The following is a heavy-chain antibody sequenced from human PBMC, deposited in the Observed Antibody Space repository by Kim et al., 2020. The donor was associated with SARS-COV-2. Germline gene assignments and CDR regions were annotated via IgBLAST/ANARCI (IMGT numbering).Heavy chain of an antibody. CDR3: AIPGSYSSNPDY. D-gene: IGHD6-13*01. Sequence: ASVKVSCKASGYTFTSYAMHWVRQAPGQRLEWMGWINAGNGNTKYSQKFQGRVTITRDTSASTAYMELSSLRSGDTAVYYCAIPGSYSSNPDYWGQGTLVTVSS. CDR1: GYTFTSYA. J-gene: IGHJ4*02. V-gene: IGHV1-3*01. CDR2: INAGNGNT.